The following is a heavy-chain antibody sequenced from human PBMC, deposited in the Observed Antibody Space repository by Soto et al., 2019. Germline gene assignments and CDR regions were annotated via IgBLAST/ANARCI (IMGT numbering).Heavy chain of an antibody. CDR1: GGTFSSYA. CDR2: ILPIFGTA. Sequence: QVQLVQSGAEVKKPGSSVKVSCKASGGTFSSYAISWVRQAPGQGLEWMGGILPIFGTANYAQKFQGRVTSTADKSTRTAYLEQSSLRYEDTSVYYCARGRGYCSGGSCYLNYYFYGMDVWGQGTTVTVSS. D-gene: IGHD2-15*01. J-gene: IGHJ6*02. V-gene: IGHV1-69*06. CDR3: ARGRGYCSGGSCYLNYYFYGMDV.